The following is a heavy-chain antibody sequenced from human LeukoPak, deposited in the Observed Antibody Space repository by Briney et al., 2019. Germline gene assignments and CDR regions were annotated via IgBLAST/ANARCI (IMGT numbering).Heavy chain of an antibody. J-gene: IGHJ4*02. CDR1: GFTFDDYA. V-gene: IGHV3-9*01. CDR2: ISWNSATT. Sequence: PGGSLRLSCAASGFTFDDYAIHWVRQAPGKGLEWVSGISWNSATTGYADSVKGRFTISRDNAKNSLYLQMNSPRAEDTALYYCAKVLGYSYGYFDYWGQGTLVTVSS. CDR3: AKVLGYSYGYFDY. D-gene: IGHD5-18*01.